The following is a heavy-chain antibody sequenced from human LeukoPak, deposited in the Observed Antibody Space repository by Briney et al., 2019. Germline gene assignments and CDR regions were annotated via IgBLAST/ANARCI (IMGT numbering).Heavy chain of an antibody. D-gene: IGHD3-9*01. CDR1: GFTFSSYG. CDR2: ISYDGSNK. Sequence: GGSRRLSCAASGFTFSSYGMHWVRQAPGKGLEWVAVISYDGSNKYCADSVKGRFTISRDSSKNTLYLQMNSLRAEDTAVYYCAKDTALRYFDWVPFDYWGQGTLVTVSS. V-gene: IGHV3-30*18. J-gene: IGHJ4*02. CDR3: AKDTALRYFDWVPFDY.